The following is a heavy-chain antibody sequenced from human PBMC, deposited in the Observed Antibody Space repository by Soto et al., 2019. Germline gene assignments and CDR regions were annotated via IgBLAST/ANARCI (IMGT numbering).Heavy chain of an antibody. Sequence: SETLSLTCTVSGGSMSSYFWSWIRQPPGRGLEWIGYISDSGSTNYKTSLKSRVTISVDTSKNQFSLKLSSVTAADTAVYYCARRYSGYGDYWGQGNLVTSPQ. CDR3: ARRYSGYGDY. CDR1: GGSMSSYF. J-gene: IGHJ4*02. D-gene: IGHD5-12*01. V-gene: IGHV4-59*08. CDR2: ISDSGST.